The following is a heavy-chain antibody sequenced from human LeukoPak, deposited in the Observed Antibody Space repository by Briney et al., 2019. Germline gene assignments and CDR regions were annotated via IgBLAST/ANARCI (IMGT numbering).Heavy chain of an antibody. V-gene: IGHV4-34*01. J-gene: IGHJ6*02. CDR2: INHSGST. CDR1: GGSFSGYY. D-gene: IGHD2-2*01. Sequence: SETLSLTCAVYGGSFSGYYWSWIRQPPGKGLEWIGEINHSGSTNYNPSLKSRVTISVDTSKNQFSLKLSSVTAADTAVYYCARLIVVVPAAYNAYGMDVWGQGTTVTVSS. CDR3: ARLIVVVPAAYNAYGMDV.